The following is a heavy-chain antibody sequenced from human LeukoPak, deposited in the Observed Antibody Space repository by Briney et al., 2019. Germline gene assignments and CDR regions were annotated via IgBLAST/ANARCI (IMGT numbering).Heavy chain of an antibody. J-gene: IGHJ6*02. CDR2: ISGGGEDT. CDR1: GFSFRSVA. Sequence: GGSLRLSCTASGFSFRSVAMSWVRQAPGQGLEWVSSISGGGEDTYYADSVKGRFTISRDNSETTLYLQMNSLGADDTALYYCARTIAQYTNTWLYYYYGLDVWGQGTTVTVSS. D-gene: IGHD6-13*01. CDR3: ARTIAQYTNTWLYYYYGLDV. V-gene: IGHV3-23*01.